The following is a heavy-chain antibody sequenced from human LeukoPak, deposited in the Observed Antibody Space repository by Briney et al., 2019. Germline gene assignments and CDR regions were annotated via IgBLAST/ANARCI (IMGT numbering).Heavy chain of an antibody. V-gene: IGHV4-4*07. CDR1: GGSISSYY. J-gene: IGHJ4*02. CDR2: IYTSGST. D-gene: IGHD6-13*01. Sequence: KPSETLSLTCTVSGGSISSYYWSWIRQPAGKGLEWLGRIYTSGSTNYNPSLKSRVTMSVDTSKNQFSLKLSSVTAADTAVYYCARESGQQLVPGQFDYWGQGTLVTVSS. CDR3: ARESGQQLVPGQFDY.